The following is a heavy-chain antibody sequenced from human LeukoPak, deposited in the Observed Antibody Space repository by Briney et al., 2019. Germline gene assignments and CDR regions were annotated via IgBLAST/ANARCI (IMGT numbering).Heavy chain of an antibody. CDR1: GFTFSSYW. Sequence: GSLRLSCAASGFTFSSYWMHWVRQAPGKGLVWVSALSGGGDSTYYADSVQGRFTISRDNSKNTLYLQMNSLRAEDTAVYYCAKGPGYCSSTSCPADYWGQGTLVTVSS. CDR3: AKGPGYCSSTSCPADY. D-gene: IGHD2-2*01. CDR2: LSGGGDST. J-gene: IGHJ4*02. V-gene: IGHV3-23*01.